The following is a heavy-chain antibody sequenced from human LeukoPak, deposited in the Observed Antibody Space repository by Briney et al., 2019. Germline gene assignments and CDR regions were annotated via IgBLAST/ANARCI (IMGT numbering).Heavy chain of an antibody. J-gene: IGHJ4*02. CDR2: ISDTGNT. CDR1: GFTLSSYA. V-gene: IGHV3-23*01. Sequence: GGSLRLSCAASGFTLSSYAMSWVRQAPGKGLEWVSAISDTGNTYHADSVKGRFTISRDSSKNTLFLQMNRLRPEDAAVYYCAKAPVTTCRGAFCYPFDYWGLGTLVTVPS. D-gene: IGHD2-15*01. CDR3: AKAPVTTCRGAFCYPFDY.